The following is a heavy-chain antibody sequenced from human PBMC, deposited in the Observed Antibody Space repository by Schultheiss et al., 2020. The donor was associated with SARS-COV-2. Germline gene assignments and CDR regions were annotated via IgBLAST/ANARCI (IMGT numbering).Heavy chain of an antibody. D-gene: IGHD2-8*01. CDR1: GGTFSSYA. J-gene: IGHJ6*02. Sequence: SVKVSCKASGGTFSSYAISWVRQAPGQGLEWMGGIIPIFGTANYAQKFQGRVTITADESTSTAYMELSSLRSEDTAVYYCAVVCCDYYYYGMDVWGQGTTVTVSS. CDR3: AVVCCDYYYYGMDV. CDR2: IIPIFGTA. V-gene: IGHV1-69*13.